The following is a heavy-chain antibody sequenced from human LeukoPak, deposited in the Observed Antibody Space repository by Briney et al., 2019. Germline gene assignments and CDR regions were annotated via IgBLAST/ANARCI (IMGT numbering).Heavy chain of an antibody. D-gene: IGHD6-13*01. CDR2: IGGSGGTSDDST. J-gene: IGHJ4*02. CDR3: AKHRSGIAASGSNY. CDR1: GFTFSSYA. Sequence: PGGSLRLSCAASGFTFSSYAMSWVRQAPGKGLEWVSVSVIGGSGGTSDDSTYYADSVKGRFTISRDDSNNMLYLQMNNLRVEDTAVYYCAKHRSGIAASGSNYWGQGTQVSVSS. V-gene: IGHV3-23*01.